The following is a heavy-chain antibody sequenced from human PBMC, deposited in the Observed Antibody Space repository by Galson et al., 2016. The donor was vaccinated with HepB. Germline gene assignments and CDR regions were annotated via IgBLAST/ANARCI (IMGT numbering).Heavy chain of an antibody. CDR2: LHGDGTT. V-gene: IGHV3-23*01. CDR1: GLTFSKSN. Sequence: SLRLSCAGSGLTFSKSNLGWLRQAPGQGLEWVSDLHGDGTTYYTDSVQSRFAISRDDSKNTLYLQMNTLRAEDTGIYYCAGAWKWGQGTMVTVSS. CDR3: AGAWK. D-gene: IGHD1-1*01. J-gene: IGHJ3*01.